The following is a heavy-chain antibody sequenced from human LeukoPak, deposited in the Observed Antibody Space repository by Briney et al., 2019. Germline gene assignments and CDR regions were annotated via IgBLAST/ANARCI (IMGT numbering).Heavy chain of an antibody. J-gene: IGHJ4*02. CDR2: ISAYNGNT. Sequence: GASVKVSCKASGNTFTNNGISWVRQAPGQGLEWMGWISAYNGNTNYAQKFQGRVTMTTDTSTSTAYMELRSLRSDDTAVYYCARDRTVNNFDYWGQGTLVTVSS. CDR1: GNTFTNNG. D-gene: IGHD2/OR15-2a*01. V-gene: IGHV1-18*01. CDR3: ARDRTVNNFDY.